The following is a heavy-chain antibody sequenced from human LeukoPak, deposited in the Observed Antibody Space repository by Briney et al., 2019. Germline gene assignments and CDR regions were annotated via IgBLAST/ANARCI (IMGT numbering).Heavy chain of an antibody. CDR3: ASSQLSRDGYNPIDY. J-gene: IGHJ4*02. CDR2: ISDSGSTI. CDR1: GFTLSDYY. Sequence: GGSLRLSCAASGFTLSDYYMSWIRQAPGKGLGWISYISDSGSTIYYANSVKGRFTISRDNAKNPLYLQMSSLRAEDTAVYYCASSQLSRDGYNPIDYWGQGTLVTVSS. V-gene: IGHV3-11*01. D-gene: IGHD5-24*01.